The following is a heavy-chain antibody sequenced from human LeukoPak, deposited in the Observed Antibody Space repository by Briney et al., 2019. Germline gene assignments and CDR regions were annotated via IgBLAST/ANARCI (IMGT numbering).Heavy chain of an antibody. Sequence: SETLSLTCAVYGGSFSGYYWSWIRQPPGKGLEWIGEINHSGSTNYNPPLKSRVTISVDTSKNQFSLKLSSVTAADTAVYYCARGVVVPAAIPSKSYGMDVWGQGTTVTVSS. D-gene: IGHD2-2*01. CDR3: ARGVVVPAAIPSKSYGMDV. J-gene: IGHJ6*02. V-gene: IGHV4-34*01. CDR2: INHSGST. CDR1: GGSFSGYY.